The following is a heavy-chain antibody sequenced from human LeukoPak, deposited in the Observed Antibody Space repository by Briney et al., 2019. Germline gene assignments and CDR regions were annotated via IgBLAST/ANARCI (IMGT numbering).Heavy chain of an antibody. J-gene: IGHJ4*02. V-gene: IGHV1-69*05. CDR1: GGTFSSYA. D-gene: IGHD4-11*01. Sequence: SVKVSCKASGGTFSSYAIGWVRQAPGQGLEWMGGIIPIFGTANYAQKFQGRVTITTDESTSTAYMEPSSLRSEDTAVYYCARGRGLQPDYWGQGTLVTVSS. CDR2: IIPIFGTA. CDR3: ARGRGLQPDY.